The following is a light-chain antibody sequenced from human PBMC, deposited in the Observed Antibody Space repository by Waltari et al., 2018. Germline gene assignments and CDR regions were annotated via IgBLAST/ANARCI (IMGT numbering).Light chain of an antibody. CDR3: CSYAGNSRGV. CDR2: EVF. V-gene: IGLV2-23*02. Sequence: QSALTQPVSVSGSPGQSITISCTGTSSDIGSYKFVSWYQQHTGKPPTLLVYEVFKPPSGVSNRYSGARSSNTASLTISGLQADDEADYHCCSYAGNSRGVFGTGTKVTVL. J-gene: IGLJ1*01. CDR1: SSDIGSYKF.